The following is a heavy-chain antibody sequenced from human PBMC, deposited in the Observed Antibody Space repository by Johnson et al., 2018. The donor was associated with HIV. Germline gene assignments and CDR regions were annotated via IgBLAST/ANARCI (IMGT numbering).Heavy chain of an antibody. V-gene: IGHV3-30-3*01. J-gene: IGHJ3*02. CDR3: AVLCSGCADAFDM. D-gene: IGHD3-10*01. CDR1: GFTLSSYA. CDR2: ISYDGSNK. Sequence: QVQLVESGGGLVQPGGSLRLSCAASGFTLSSYAMYWVRQAPGKGLEWVAVISYDGSNKYYADSVKGRFTISRDNSKNTLYLQMNSLRAEDRAVYYCAVLCSGCADAFDMWGQGTMVTVS.